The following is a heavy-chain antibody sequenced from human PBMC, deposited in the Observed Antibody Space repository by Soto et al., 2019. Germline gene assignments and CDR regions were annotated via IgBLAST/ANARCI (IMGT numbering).Heavy chain of an antibody. D-gene: IGHD6-19*01. CDR2: IYYSGST. V-gene: IGHV4-59*08. CDR3: ARRRGSGWTPRLAESWYFDL. Sequence: QVQLQESGPGLVKPSETLSLTCTVSGGSISSYYWSWIRQPPGKGLEWIGYIYYSGSTNYNPSLKSRGTISVDTSKNQFSLKLSSVTAADTAVYYCARRRGSGWTPRLAESWYFDLWGRGTLVTVSS. CDR1: GGSISSYY. J-gene: IGHJ2*01.